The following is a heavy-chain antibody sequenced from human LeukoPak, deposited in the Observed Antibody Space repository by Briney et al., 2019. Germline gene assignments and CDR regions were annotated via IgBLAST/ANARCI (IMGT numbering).Heavy chain of an antibody. Sequence: SETLSLTCTVSGGSISSSSYYWGWIRQPPGKGLEWIGSIYYSGSTYYNPSLKSRVTISVDTSKNQFSPKLSSVTAADTAVYYCARSGWYRGAFDIWGQGTMVTVSS. CDR1: GGSISSSSYY. CDR3: ARSGWYRGAFDI. D-gene: IGHD6-19*01. V-gene: IGHV4-39*01. J-gene: IGHJ3*02. CDR2: IYYSGST.